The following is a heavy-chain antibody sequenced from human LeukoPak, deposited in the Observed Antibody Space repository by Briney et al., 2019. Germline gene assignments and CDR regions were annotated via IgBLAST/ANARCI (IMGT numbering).Heavy chain of an antibody. Sequence: PGWSLRLSCAASGFTFSSYAMSWVRQAPGKGLEWVSAISGSGGSTYYADSVKGRFTISRDNSKNTLYLQVNSLRAEDTAVYYCSFWSGYRRGDYFDYWGQGTLVTVSS. V-gene: IGHV3-23*01. CDR3: SFWSGYRRGDYFDY. CDR2: ISGSGGST. D-gene: IGHD3-3*01. CDR1: GFTFSSYA. J-gene: IGHJ4*02.